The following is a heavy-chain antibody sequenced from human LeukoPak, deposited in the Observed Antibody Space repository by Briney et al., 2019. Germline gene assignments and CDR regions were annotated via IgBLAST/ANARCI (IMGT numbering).Heavy chain of an antibody. CDR3: ARDKASPFTYYGMDV. CDR1: RFTFSSYE. J-gene: IGHJ6*02. Sequence: GGSLRLSCAASRFTFSSYEMNWVRRAPGKGLESVAYISSSGSITYCADSVKGRFTISRDNANNSLSLLMNSLRAEDTAVYYCARDKASPFTYYGMDVWGQGTTVTVSS. D-gene: IGHD6-6*01. CDR2: ISSSGSIT. V-gene: IGHV3-48*03.